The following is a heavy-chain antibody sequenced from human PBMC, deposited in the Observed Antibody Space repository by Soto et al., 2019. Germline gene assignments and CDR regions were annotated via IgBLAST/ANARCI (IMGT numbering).Heavy chain of an antibody. CDR2: ISYTGST. V-gene: IGHV4-31*03. CDR3: ARGFDRDYIWSGYFGEGLALPYGRDV. Sequence: SETLSLTCTVSGGSISSGSYYWTWIRQPPGTGLEWIGYISYTGSTFYNPSLKSRVTLSLDTSKNQFSLRLSSVTAADTAVYYCARGFDRDYIWSGYFGEGLALPYGRDVWGQGSAVTVSS. D-gene: IGHD3-3*01. J-gene: IGHJ6*02. CDR1: GGSISSGSYY.